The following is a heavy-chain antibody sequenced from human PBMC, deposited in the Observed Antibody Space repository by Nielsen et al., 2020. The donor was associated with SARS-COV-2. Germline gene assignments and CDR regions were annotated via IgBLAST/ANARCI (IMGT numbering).Heavy chain of an antibody. CDR3: AGDISLNYGDYHV. Sequence: GGSLRLSCAASGFTFSSYGMHWVRQAPGKGLEWVAVIWYDGSNKYYADSVKGRFTISRDNSKNTLYLQMNSLRAEDTAVYYCAGDISLNYGDYHVWGQGTTVTVSS. CDR2: IWYDGSNK. J-gene: IGHJ6*02. CDR1: GFTFSSYG. V-gene: IGHV3-33*01. D-gene: IGHD4-17*01.